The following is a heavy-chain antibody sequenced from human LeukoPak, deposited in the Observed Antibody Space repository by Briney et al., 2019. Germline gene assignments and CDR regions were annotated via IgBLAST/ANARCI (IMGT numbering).Heavy chain of an antibody. V-gene: IGHV1-8*01. CDR2: MNPNSGNT. CDR1: GYTFTSYD. J-gene: IGHJ4*02. CDR3: ARGDDSSGYYGY. D-gene: IGHD3-22*01. Sequence: ASVKVSCKASGYTFTSYDINWVRQATGPGLEWMGWMNPNSGNTGHAQKFQGRVTMTRNTSISTAYMGLSSLRSEDTAVYYCARGDDSSGYYGYWGQGTLVTVSS.